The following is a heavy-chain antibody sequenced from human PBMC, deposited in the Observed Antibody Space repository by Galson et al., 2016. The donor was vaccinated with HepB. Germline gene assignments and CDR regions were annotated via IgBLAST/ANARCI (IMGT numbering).Heavy chain of an antibody. CDR3: ARPVNRVGTGY. D-gene: IGHD1-1*01. CDR2: INPNNGDT. CDR1: GYTFTPYD. J-gene: IGHJ4*02. V-gene: IGHV1-2*02. Sequence: SVKVSCKASGYTFTPYDIYRVRQAPGQGLEWMGWINPNNGDTMYAQNFRGRVTLTRDTSISTAYMELDSLTSDDTAVYYCARPVNRVGTGYWGQGTLVTVSS.